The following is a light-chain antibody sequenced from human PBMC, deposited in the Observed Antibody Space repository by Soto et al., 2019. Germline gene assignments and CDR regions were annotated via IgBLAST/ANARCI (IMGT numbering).Light chain of an antibody. CDR3: HQYGSSPAT. J-gene: IGKJ1*01. V-gene: IGKV3-20*01. CDR1: QSVNTN. Sequence: EIVMTQSPATLSVSPGERATFSCRASQSVNTNLAWYQLKPGQAPRLLVYGASSRATGIPDRFSGSGSGTDFTLTISRLEPEDFAVYYCHQYGSSPATFGQGTKVDIK. CDR2: GAS.